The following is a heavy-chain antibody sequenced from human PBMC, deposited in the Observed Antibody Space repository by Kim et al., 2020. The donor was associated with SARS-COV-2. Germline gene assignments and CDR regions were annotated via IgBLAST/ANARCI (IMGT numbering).Heavy chain of an antibody. CDR1: GHTFTRDS. CDR2: IDCGNGNT. J-gene: IGHJ4*02. V-gene: IGHV1-3*01. CDR3: LGGYYFDY. D-gene: IGHD2-15*01. Sequence: ASVKVSCKTSGHTFTRDSIHWVRQAPGQRFEWMGGIDCGNGNTNYSQKFQGRVTFTRDTSVSTAYMELSSLRSEDSAVYYCLGGYYFDYWGQGTLITVP.